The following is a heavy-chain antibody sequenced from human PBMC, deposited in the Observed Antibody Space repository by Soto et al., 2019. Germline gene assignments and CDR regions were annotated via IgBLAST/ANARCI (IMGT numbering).Heavy chain of an antibody. J-gene: IGHJ4*02. Sequence: EVQLVGSGGGLVKPGGSLRLSCAASGFTFSSYSMNWVRQAPGKGLEWVSSISSSSTYIYYADSVKGRFTISRDNAMNSLYLQMNSLRAEDTAVYYCAILLSGDFDYWGQGTLVTVSS. CDR3: AILLSGDFDY. CDR1: GFTFSSYS. D-gene: IGHD5-12*01. CDR2: ISSSSTYI. V-gene: IGHV3-21*01.